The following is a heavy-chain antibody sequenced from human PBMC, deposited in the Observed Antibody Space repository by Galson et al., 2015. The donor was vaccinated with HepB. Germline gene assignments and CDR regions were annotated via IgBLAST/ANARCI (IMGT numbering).Heavy chain of an antibody. J-gene: IGHJ4*02. Sequence: SLRLSCAASGFTFSSYWMHWVRQAPGKGLVWVSRISNDGSSTNYADSVKGRFTISRDNAKNSLYLQMNSLRAEDTAVYYCARGWWIDYWGQGTLVTVSS. CDR1: GFTFSSYW. CDR2: ISNDGSST. D-gene: IGHD2-15*01. CDR3: ARGWWIDY. V-gene: IGHV3-74*01.